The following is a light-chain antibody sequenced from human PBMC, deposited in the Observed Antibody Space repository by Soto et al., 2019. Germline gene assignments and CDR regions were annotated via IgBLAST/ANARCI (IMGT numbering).Light chain of an antibody. V-gene: IGKV2-24*01. Sequence: DIVLTQTPLSSPVTLGQPASISCRSSQSLVYSDGNTYLSWFQQRPGQHPRLLIYQVSKRFSGVPDRFSGSRAGTDLTIKISRVEAADVGVYYYVQFSQCPRTFGQGTKVQIK. CDR1: QSLVYSDGNTY. CDR2: QVS. J-gene: IGKJ1*01. CDR3: VQFSQCPRT.